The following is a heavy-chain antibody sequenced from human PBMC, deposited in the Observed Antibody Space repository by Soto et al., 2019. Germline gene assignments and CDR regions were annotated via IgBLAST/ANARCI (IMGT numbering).Heavy chain of an antibody. CDR3: TRLYPGIYPRHTKNWFDP. V-gene: IGHV4-59*08. Sequence: SETLSLTCTVSGGSISSYYWSWIRQPPGKGLEWIGYIYYSGSTNYNPSLKSRVTISVDTSKNQFSLKLSSVTAADTAVYYCTRLYPGIYPRHTKNWFDPWGQGTLVTVSS. CDR1: GGSISSYY. J-gene: IGHJ5*02. CDR2: IYYSGST. D-gene: IGHD1-1*01.